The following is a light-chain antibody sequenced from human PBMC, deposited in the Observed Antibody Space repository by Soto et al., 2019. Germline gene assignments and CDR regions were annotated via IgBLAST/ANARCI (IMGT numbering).Light chain of an antibody. J-gene: IGLJ2*01. CDR3: SSYSTTSTPHVL. Sequence: QSVLTQPPSASGTPGQRVTISCSGSTSDIGSNTVNWYQQLPGTAPKLLIYRTDHRPSGIPDRFSGSKSGTSASLDISGLQSEDEADYYCSSYSTTSTPHVLFGGGTQLTVL. V-gene: IGLV1-44*01. CDR2: RTD. CDR1: TSDIGSNT.